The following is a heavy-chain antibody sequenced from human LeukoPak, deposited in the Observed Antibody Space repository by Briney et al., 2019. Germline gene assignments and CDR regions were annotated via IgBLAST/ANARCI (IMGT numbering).Heavy chain of an antibody. CDR2: INHSGST. CDR3: ARGRHYYGSSGYYYNY. D-gene: IGHD3-22*01. CDR1: GASFSAYH. Sequence: PSETLSLTCAVYGASFSAYHWSWIRQPPGKGLEWIGEINHSGSTNYNPSLKSRVTISVDTSKNQFSLKLSSVTAADTAVYYCARGRHYYGSSGYYYNYWGQGTLVTVSS. V-gene: IGHV4-34*01. J-gene: IGHJ4*02.